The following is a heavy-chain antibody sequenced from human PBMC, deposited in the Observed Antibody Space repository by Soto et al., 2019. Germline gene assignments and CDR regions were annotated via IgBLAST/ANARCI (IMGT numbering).Heavy chain of an antibody. CDR3: ARATSDRAMVFDY. D-gene: IGHD5-18*01. CDR1: GFTVSSNY. V-gene: IGHV3-53*01. CDR2: MYSGGTT. J-gene: IGHJ4*02. Sequence: PGGSLRLSCAASGFTVSSNYMTWVRQAPGKGLEWVSVMYSGGTTYYADSVKGRFTISRDNSKNTLYLQMNSLRAEDTAVYHCARATSDRAMVFDYWGQGTLVTSP.